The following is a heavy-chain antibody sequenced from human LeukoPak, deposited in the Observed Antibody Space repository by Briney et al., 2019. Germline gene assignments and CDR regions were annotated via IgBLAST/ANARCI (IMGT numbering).Heavy chain of an antibody. D-gene: IGHD2-21*02. CDR1: GGSISSSSYY. V-gene: IGHV4-39*01. J-gene: IGHJ4*02. CDR3: ARHDCGGCYFRPNYYFDY. CDR2: IYYSGST. Sequence: PPETLSLTCTVPGGSISSSSYYWGWIRHPPGQGLEWIGTIYYSGSTYCNPTLKSRVTISVDTSKNQFSLKLSSVTAADTAVYYCARHDCGGCYFRPNYYFDYWGQGTLVTVSS.